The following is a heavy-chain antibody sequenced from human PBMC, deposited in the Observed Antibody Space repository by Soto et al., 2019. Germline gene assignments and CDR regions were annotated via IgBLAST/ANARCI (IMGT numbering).Heavy chain of an antibody. V-gene: IGHV3-23*01. CDR2: IGGTSGST. J-gene: IGHJ2*01. Sequence: EVQLLESGGGLVPPGGSLRLSCAASGFIFSNIVMGWVRRAPGKGLEWVSAIGGTSGSTYYADSVKCRFTISRDNSKNTLSLQMNSLRVEDTAVYYCAKRRGEGYFDLWGRGTLATVSS. CDR1: GFIFSNIV. D-gene: IGHD7-27*01. CDR3: AKRRGEGYFDL.